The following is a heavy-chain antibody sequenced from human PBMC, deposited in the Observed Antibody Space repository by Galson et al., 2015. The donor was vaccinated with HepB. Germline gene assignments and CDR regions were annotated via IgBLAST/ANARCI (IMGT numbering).Heavy chain of an antibody. CDR2: ISGSGGST. J-gene: IGHJ6*02. Sequence: SLRLSCAASGFTFSSYAMSWVRQAPGKGLEWVSAISGSGGSTYYADSVKGRFTISRDNSKNTLYLQMNSLRAEDTAVYYCAKSKLGYCSGGSCYSPLVRGEYYYYGMDVWGQGTTVTVSS. CDR1: GFTFSSYA. V-gene: IGHV3-23*01. D-gene: IGHD2-15*01. CDR3: AKSKLGYCSGGSCYSPLVRGEYYYYGMDV.